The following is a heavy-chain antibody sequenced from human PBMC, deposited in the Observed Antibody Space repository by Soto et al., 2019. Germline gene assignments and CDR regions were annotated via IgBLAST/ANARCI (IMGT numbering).Heavy chain of an antibody. Sequence: GGSLRLSCAASGFTVSSNYMSWVRQAPGKGLEWVSVIYSGGSTYYADSVKGRFTISRDNSKNTLYLQMNSLRAEDTAVYYCARVNEKEAGYPTYYDYWGQGTLVTVSS. CDR3: ARVNEKEAGYPTYYDY. CDR2: IYSGGST. V-gene: IGHV3-66*01. J-gene: IGHJ4*02. CDR1: GFTVSSNY. D-gene: IGHD3-9*01.